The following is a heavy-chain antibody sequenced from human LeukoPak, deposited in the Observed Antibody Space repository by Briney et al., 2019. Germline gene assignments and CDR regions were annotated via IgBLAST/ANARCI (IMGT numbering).Heavy chain of an antibody. CDR3: ARGKRAVAGKGRPYYYDMDV. Sequence: EASVKVSCKASGYTFPSYDINWVRQATGQGLEWMGWMTPNSDNTGYAQKFQGRVTMTRSTYISTAYMERSRLRYEDTAVYYCARGKRAVAGKGRPYYYDMDVWGKGTTVTVSS. D-gene: IGHD6-19*01. CDR1: GYTFPSYD. J-gene: IGHJ6*03. CDR2: MTPNSDNT. V-gene: IGHV1-8*01.